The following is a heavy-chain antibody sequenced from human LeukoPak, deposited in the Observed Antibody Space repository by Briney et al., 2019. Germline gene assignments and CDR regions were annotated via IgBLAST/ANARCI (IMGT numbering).Heavy chain of an antibody. CDR3: TTYLRREFYQFDY. CDR1: GFTFSNVW. D-gene: IGHD3-10*01. J-gene: IGHJ4*02. CDR2: IKSKIDGGTT. Sequence: GGSLRLPCAASGFTFSNVWMSWVRQAPGKGLEWVGRIKSKIDGGTTDYAAPVRGRFTISRDDSENTLYLQMSSLTTEDTAVYYCTTYLRREFYQFDYWGQGTLVTVSS. V-gene: IGHV3-15*01.